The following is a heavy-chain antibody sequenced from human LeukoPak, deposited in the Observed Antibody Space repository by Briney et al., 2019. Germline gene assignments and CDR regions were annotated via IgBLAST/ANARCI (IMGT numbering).Heavy chain of an antibody. CDR1: GFTFSSYG. V-gene: IGHV3-33*06. CDR3: ANWGLCSSTSCYGDAFDI. D-gene: IGHD2-2*01. J-gene: IGHJ3*02. CDR2: IWYDGSNK. Sequence: GGSLRLSCAASGFTFSSYGMHWVRQAPGKGLEWVALIWYDGSNKYSADSVKGRFTISRDNSKNTLYLQMNSLRAEDTAVYYCANWGLCSSTSCYGDAFDIWGQGTMVTVSS.